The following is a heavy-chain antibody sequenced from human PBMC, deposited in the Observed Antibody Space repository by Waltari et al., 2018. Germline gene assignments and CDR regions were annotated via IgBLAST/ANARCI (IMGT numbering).Heavy chain of an antibody. CDR3: ARWAVGNFDY. Sequence: QVQLQESGPGLVKPSETLSLTCTVSGGSISSYHWSWIRQPPGKGLEWIGYIYTSGSTNYNPSLKSRVTISVDTSKNQFSLKLSSVTAADTAVYYCARWAVGNFDYWGQGTLVTVSS. CDR1: GGSISSYH. V-gene: IGHV4-4*09. CDR2: IYTSGST. J-gene: IGHJ4*02. D-gene: IGHD7-27*01.